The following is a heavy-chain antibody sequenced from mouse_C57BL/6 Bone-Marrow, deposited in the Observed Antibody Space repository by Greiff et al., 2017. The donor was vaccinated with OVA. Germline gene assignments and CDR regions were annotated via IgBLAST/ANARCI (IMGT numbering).Heavy chain of an antibody. CDR1: GYTFTSYW. V-gene: IGHV1-50*01. CDR2: IDPSDSYT. Sequence: QVQLQHPGAELVKPGASVKLSCKASGYTFTSYWMQWVKQRPGQGLEWIGEIDPSDSYTNYNQKFKGKATLTVDTSSSTAYMQLSSLTSEDSAVYYCAALYDGYYVDYWGQGTTLTVSS. CDR3: AALYDGYYVDY. D-gene: IGHD2-3*01. J-gene: IGHJ2*01.